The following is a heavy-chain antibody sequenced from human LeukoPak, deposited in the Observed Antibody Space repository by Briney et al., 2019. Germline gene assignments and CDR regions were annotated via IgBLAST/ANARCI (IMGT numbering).Heavy chain of an antibody. CDR1: GGSISSYY. D-gene: IGHD6-13*01. CDR2: IYTSGST. CDR3: ARVGSSRSAAGTTNWFDP. J-gene: IGHJ5*02. Sequence: PSETLSLTCTVSGGSISSYYWSWIRQPAGKGLEWIGRIYTSGSTNYNPSLKSRVTMSVDTSKNQFSLKLGSVTAADTAVYYCARVGSSRSAAGTTNWFDPWGQGTLVTVSS. V-gene: IGHV4-4*07.